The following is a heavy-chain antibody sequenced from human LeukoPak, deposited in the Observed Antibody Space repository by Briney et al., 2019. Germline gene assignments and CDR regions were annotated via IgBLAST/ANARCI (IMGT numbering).Heavy chain of an antibody. CDR1: GFTFGDYA. J-gene: IGHJ4*02. V-gene: IGHV3-49*03. D-gene: IGHD6-13*01. CDR2: IRSKAYGGTT. Sequence: GGSLRLSCTASGFTFGDYAMSWFRQAPGKGLEWVGFIRSKAYGGTTEYAASVKGRFTISRDDSKSIAYLQMNSLKTEDTAVYYCTRDSEQQLVNYWGQGTLVTVSS. CDR3: TRDSEQQLVNY.